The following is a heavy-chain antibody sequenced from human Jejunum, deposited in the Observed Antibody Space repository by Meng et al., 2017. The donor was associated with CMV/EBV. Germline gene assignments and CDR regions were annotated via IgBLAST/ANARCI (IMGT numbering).Heavy chain of an antibody. CDR2: IYYDGNSK. V-gene: IGHV3-33*06. Sequence: GRSLSLSCAASGFTFSSYNIHWVRQAPGKGPEWVALIYYDGNSKYYTNSVRGRFTISRDNSKNTLYLQMNSLRAEDTAVYYCTNFQYWGQGTLVTVSS. CDR1: GFTFSSYN. J-gene: IGHJ1*01. CDR3: TNFQY.